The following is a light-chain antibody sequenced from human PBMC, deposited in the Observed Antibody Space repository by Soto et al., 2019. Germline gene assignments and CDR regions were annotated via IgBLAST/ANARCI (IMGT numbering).Light chain of an antibody. CDR1: QSVSRNY. V-gene: IGKV3-20*01. CDR2: GAS. J-gene: IGKJ1*01. Sequence: EIVLTQSPGTLSLSPGERATLSCRASQSVSRNYLAWYQQKPGQAPRLLIYGASSRATGIPDRFSGSGSGTDFTLTIIRLEPEDFALYYCQQYDSSPWTFGQGTKVELK. CDR3: QQYDSSPWT.